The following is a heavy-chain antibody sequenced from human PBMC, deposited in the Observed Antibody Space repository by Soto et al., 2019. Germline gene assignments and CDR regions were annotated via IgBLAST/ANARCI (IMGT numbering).Heavy chain of an antibody. J-gene: IGHJ4*02. D-gene: IGHD3-3*01. Sequence: EVQLVESGGGLVKPGGSLRLSCVTSGFSFSAYTMNWVRQAPGKGLEWVSSISRTDDYIYYADSVTGRFTISRDNAKNSLYLQMNGLRAEDTDVYYCAASPPVTIFGYYWGQGTLGSASS. CDR3: AASPPVTIFGYY. V-gene: IGHV3-21*06. CDR1: GFSFSAYT. CDR2: ISRTDDYI.